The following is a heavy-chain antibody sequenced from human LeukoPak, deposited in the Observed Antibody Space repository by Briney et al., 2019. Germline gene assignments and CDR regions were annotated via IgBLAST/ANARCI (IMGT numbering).Heavy chain of an antibody. J-gene: IGHJ6*04. CDR2: ISYDGSNE. Sequence: GGSLRLSCAASGFTFSSYGMHWVRQAPGKGLEWVAIISYDGSNEYYADSVKGRFTISRDNAKNSLYLQMNSLRAEDTAVYYCAELGITMIGGVWGKGTTVTISS. CDR3: AELGITMIGGV. V-gene: IGHV3-30*12. CDR1: GFTFSSYG. D-gene: IGHD3-10*02.